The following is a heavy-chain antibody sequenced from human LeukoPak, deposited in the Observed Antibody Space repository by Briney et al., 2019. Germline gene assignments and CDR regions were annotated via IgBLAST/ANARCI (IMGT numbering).Heavy chain of an antibody. CDR3: AREVVSTPSYFDS. CDR2: FYRGDST. V-gene: IGHV3-53*01. D-gene: IGHD2-15*01. Sequence: GGSLRLSCAASGFTVSSSYMYWVRQAPGKGLEWVSFFYRGDSTYYAESVRGRFTISRDNSKNTLYLLMNSLIPEDAAVYYCAREVVSTPSYFDSWGQGTLVTVSS. J-gene: IGHJ4*02. CDR1: GFTVSSSY.